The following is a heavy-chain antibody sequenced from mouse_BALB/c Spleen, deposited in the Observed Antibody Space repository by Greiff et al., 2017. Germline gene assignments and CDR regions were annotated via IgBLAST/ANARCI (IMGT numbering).Heavy chain of an antibody. Sequence: EVKVVESGGGLVQPGGSRKLSCAASGFTFSSFGMHWVRQAPEKGLEWVAYISSGSSTIYYADTVKGRFTISRDNPKNTLFLQMTSLRSEDTAMYYCARSRSTTVVDYYAMDYWGQGTSVTVSS. V-gene: IGHV5-17*02. CDR3: ARSRSTTVVDYYAMDY. J-gene: IGHJ4*01. CDR2: ISSGSSTI. CDR1: GFTFSSFG. D-gene: IGHD1-1*01.